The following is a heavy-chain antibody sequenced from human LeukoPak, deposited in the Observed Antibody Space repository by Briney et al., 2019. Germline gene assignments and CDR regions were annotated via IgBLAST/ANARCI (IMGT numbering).Heavy chain of an antibody. CDR2: IYYSGST. V-gene: IGHV4-59*01. J-gene: IGHJ4*02. Sequence: KPSETLSLTCTVSGGSISRYYWSWIRQPPGKGLEWIGYIYYSGSTNYNPSLKSRVTISVDTSKNQFSLKLSSVTAADTAVFYCARGLYSGSPLSFDSWGQGTLATVSS. D-gene: IGHD1-26*01. CDR1: GGSISRYY. CDR3: ARGLYSGSPLSFDS.